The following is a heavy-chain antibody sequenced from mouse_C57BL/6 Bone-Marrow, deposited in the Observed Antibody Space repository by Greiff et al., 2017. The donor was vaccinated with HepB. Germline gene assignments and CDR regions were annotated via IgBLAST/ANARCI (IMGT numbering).Heavy chain of an antibody. J-gene: IGHJ4*01. CDR1: GFNIKDYY. D-gene: IGHD2-4*01. CDR2: IDPEDGDT. Sequence: EVQLQQSGAELVRPGASVKLSCTASGFNIKDYYMHWVKQRPEQGLEWIGRIDPEDGDTEYAPKFQGKATMTADTSSNTASLQLSSLTSEDTAVYYCTTPPIYYDYPYAMDYWGQGTSVTVSS. CDR3: TTPPIYYDYPYAMDY. V-gene: IGHV14-1*01.